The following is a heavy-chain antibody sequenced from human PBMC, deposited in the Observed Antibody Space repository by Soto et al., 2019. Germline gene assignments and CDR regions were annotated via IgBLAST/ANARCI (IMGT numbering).Heavy chain of an antibody. CDR1: GFIFSTYA. J-gene: IGHJ6*02. V-gene: IGHV3-23*01. Sequence: GGSLRLSCAASGFIFSTYAMSWVRQAPGKGLEWVSVVGSGGGPTYYADSVRGRFTVSRDNSKNTLFLQMNSLTAEDTAVYYCAREYGWNHYYYYYGMDVWGQGTTVTVS. D-gene: IGHD1-1*01. CDR3: AREYGWNHYYYYYGMDV. CDR2: VGSGGGPT.